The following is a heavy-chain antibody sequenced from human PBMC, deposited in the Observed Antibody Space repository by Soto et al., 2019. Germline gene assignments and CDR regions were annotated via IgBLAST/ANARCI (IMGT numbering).Heavy chain of an antibody. J-gene: IGHJ4*02. D-gene: IGHD7-27*01. CDR1: GFTFSSYA. CDR3: SNLELGIMYFDY. V-gene: IGHV3-23*01. CDR2: ISGSGGST. Sequence: GGSLRLSCAASGFTFSSYAMSWVRQAPGKGLEWVSAISGSGGSTYYADSVKGRFTISRDNYKNTLYLQMNSLRAEDTVVYYCSNLELGIMYFDYWGQGTLVTVSS.